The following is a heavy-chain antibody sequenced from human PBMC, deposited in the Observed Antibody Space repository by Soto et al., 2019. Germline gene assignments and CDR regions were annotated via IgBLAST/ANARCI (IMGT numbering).Heavy chain of an antibody. J-gene: IGHJ4*02. V-gene: IGHV3-23*01. CDR3: AKGGRLGDYSNYVSDY. CDR1: GFTFTSYA. CDR2: ISGGGSST. D-gene: IGHD4-4*01. Sequence: QPGGSLRLSCAASGFTFTSYAMSWVRQAPGKGLEWVSAISGGGSSTYFADSVKGRFTISRDNSRNTLYLQMNSLRAEDTAIYYCAKGGRLGDYSNYVSDYWGQGTLVTVSS.